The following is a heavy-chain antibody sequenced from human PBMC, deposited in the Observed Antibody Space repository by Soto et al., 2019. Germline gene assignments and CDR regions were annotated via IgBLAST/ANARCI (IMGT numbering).Heavy chain of an antibody. Sequence: ASVKVSCKASGYTFTSYGISWVRQAPGQGLEWMGWISAYNGNTNYAQKLQGRVTMTTDTSTSTAYMELRSLRSDDTAVYYCARDPDAFIAAAANWFDPWGQGTLVTVSS. CDR1: GYTFTSYG. V-gene: IGHV1-18*01. CDR3: ARDPDAFIAAAANWFDP. J-gene: IGHJ5*02. CDR2: ISAYNGNT. D-gene: IGHD6-13*01.